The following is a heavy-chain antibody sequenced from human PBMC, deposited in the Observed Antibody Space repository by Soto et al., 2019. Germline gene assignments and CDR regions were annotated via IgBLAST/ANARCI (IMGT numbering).Heavy chain of an antibody. CDR3: ARSQRNGAMDV. Sequence: VQLVESGGGVVQPGRSLRLSCAASTFTINTYSLNWVRQAPGKGLEWVSSITSGSSFIDYADSVKGRFTISRDDAKNSLFLQMSSLRADDTAVYYCARSQRNGAMDVWGQGTTVTVSS. V-gene: IGHV3-21*01. CDR1: TFTINTYS. CDR2: ITSGSSFI. J-gene: IGHJ6*02. D-gene: IGHD2-8*01.